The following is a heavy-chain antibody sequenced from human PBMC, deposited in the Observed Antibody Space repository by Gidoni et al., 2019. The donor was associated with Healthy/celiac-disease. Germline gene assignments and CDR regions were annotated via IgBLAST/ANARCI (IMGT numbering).Heavy chain of an antibody. D-gene: IGHD6-13*01. Sequence: QVQLVESGGGVVQPGRSLRLSCAASGFTFSSYGMHWVRQAPGKGLEWVAVIWYDGSNKYYADSVKGRFTISRDNSKNTLYLQMNSLRAEDTAVYYCARGTRSSSWFEGDYWGQGTLVTVSS. J-gene: IGHJ4*02. V-gene: IGHV3-33*01. CDR3: ARGTRSSSWFEGDY. CDR2: IWYDGSNK. CDR1: GFTFSSYG.